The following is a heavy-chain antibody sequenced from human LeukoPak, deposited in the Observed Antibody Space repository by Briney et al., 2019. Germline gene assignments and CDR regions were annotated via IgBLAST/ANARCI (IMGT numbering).Heavy chain of an antibody. CDR3: ARRDWYFDL. V-gene: IGHV3-23*01. J-gene: IGHJ2*01. CDR2: VSGSGGNI. CDR1: GFTFSNFA. Sequence: GGSLRLSCAASGFTFSNFAMSWVRQAPGKGLEWVSGVSGSGGNIYYPDSVKGRFTISRDNSNNTLYLQMNSLRAEDTAVYYCARRDWYFDLWGRGTLVTVSS.